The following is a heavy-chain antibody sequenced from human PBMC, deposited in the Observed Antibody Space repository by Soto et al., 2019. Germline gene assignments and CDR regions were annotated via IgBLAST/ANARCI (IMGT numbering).Heavy chain of an antibody. J-gene: IGHJ4*02. CDR1: GYTFTSYA. Sequence: ASVKVSCKASGYTFTSYAMHWVRQAPGQRLEWMGWINAGNGNTKYSQKFQGRVTITRDTSASTAYMEMSSLRSEDTAVYYCARDYDFWSGYYGPDVTFDYWGQGTLVTVSS. CDR3: ARDYDFWSGYYGPDVTFDY. CDR2: INAGNGNT. V-gene: IGHV1-3*01. D-gene: IGHD3-3*01.